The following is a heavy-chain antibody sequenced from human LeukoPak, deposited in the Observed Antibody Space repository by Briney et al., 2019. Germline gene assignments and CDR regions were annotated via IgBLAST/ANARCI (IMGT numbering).Heavy chain of an antibody. J-gene: IGHJ5*02. D-gene: IGHD6-19*01. V-gene: IGHV4-61*01. CDR2: IYHSGTT. Sequence: SETLSLTCIVSGGSVSGVSYYWSWIRQPPGKGLEWIGCIYHSGTTKYNPSLRSRVIISIDTSNNQFSLKLNSVTAADTAVYYCARGTPLYSSDWYVNWFDPWGQGTLVIVSS. CDR1: GGSVSGVSYY. CDR3: ARGTPLYSSDWYVNWFDP.